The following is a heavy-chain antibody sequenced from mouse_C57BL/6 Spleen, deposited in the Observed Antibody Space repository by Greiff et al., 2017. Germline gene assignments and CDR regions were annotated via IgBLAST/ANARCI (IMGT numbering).Heavy chain of an antibody. V-gene: IGHV5-9-1*02. D-gene: IGHD4-1*01. CDR1: GFTFSSYA. CDR3: TRDDWDGAWFAY. J-gene: IGHJ3*01. CDR2: ISSGGDYI. Sequence: EVKLMESGEGLVKPGGSLKLSCAASGFTFSSYAMSWVRQTPEKRLEWVAYISSGGDYIYYADTVKGRFTISRDNARNTLYLQMSSLKSEDTAMYYCTRDDWDGAWFAYWGQGTLVTVSA.